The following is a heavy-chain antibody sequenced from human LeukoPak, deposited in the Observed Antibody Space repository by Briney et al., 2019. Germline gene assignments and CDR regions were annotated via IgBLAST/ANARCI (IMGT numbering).Heavy chain of an antibody. Sequence: PGGSLRLSCAASGFTFSSYAMSWVRQAPGKGLEWVSAISGSGGSTYYADSVKGRFTISRDNSKNTLYLQMNSLRAEDTAVYYCAKDGGLEDIAARPGAEYFQHWGQGTLVTVSS. CDR2: ISGSGGST. D-gene: IGHD6-6*01. CDR1: GFTFSSYA. J-gene: IGHJ1*01. V-gene: IGHV3-23*01. CDR3: AKDGGLEDIAARPGAEYFQH.